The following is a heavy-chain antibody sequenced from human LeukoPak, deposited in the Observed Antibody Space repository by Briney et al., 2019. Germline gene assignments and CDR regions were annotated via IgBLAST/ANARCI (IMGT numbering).Heavy chain of an antibody. V-gene: IGHV1-2*02. CDR2: INPNSGGT. J-gene: IGHJ4*02. CDR1: GYTFTGYY. Sequence: ASVKASCKASGYTFTGYYMHWVRQAPGQGLEWMGWINPNSGGTNYAQKFQGRVTMTRDTSISTAYMELSRLRSDDTAVYYCARYPVVVVPAAITDFDYWGQGALVTVSS. CDR3: ARYPVVVVPAAITDFDY. D-gene: IGHD2-2*01.